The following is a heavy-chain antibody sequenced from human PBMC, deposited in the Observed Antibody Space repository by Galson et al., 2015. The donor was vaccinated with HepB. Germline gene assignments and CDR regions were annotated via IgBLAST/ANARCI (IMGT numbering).Heavy chain of an antibody. D-gene: IGHD6-19*01. J-gene: IGHJ5*02. Sequence: SVKVSCKASGYTFSHYVIHWVRQAPGQGLEWMGGIIPIFGTANYAQKFQGRVTITADESTSTAYMELSSLRSEDTAVYYCARDRAVAGSYYNWFDPWGQGTLVTVSS. CDR2: IIPIFGTA. V-gene: IGHV1-69*13. CDR3: ARDRAVAGSYYNWFDP. CDR1: GYTFSHYV.